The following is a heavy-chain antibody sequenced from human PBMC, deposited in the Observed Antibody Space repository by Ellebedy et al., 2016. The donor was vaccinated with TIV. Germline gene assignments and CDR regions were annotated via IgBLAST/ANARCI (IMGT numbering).Heavy chain of an antibody. CDR3: AKDLGYCSTTSCYRYYGMDV. J-gene: IGHJ6*02. CDR2: ISGSGSST. V-gene: IGHV3-23*01. CDR1: GFTFSSYA. D-gene: IGHD2-2*01. Sequence: GGSLRLSCAASGFTFSSYAMSWDRQAPGKGLEWVSAISGSGSSTYFADSVKGRFTISRDNSKNTLYLQMNSLRAEDTAVYYCAKDLGYCSTTSCYRYYGMDVWGQGTTVTVSS.